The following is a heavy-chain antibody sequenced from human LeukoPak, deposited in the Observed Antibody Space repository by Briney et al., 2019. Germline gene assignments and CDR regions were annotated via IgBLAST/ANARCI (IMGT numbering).Heavy chain of an antibody. J-gene: IGHJ6*02. V-gene: IGHV4-34*01. CDR2: INHSGST. CDR3: ARVPNYDFWSGYYRSSGYYYGMDV. Sequence: SETLSLTCTVSGGSISSYYWSWIRQPPGKGLEWIGEINHSGSTNYNPSLKSRVTISVDTSKNQFSLKLSSVTAADTAVYYCARVPNYDFWSGYYRSSGYYYGMDVWGQGTTVTASS. D-gene: IGHD3-3*01. CDR1: GGSISSYY.